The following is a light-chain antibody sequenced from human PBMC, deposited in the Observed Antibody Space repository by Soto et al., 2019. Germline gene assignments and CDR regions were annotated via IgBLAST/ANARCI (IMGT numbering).Light chain of an antibody. CDR1: SSDVGGFEY. CDR2: DVT. J-gene: IGLJ1*01. CDR3: GSITRSSTSV. V-gene: IGLV2-14*01. Sequence: VLSQPASVSGSPGQSITISCTGTSSDVGGFEYVSWYQHQPGKAPKLIIYDVTKRPSGVSNRFSGSKSGNTASLTISGIQAEDEGAYYCGSITRSSTSVFGTGTTVTVL.